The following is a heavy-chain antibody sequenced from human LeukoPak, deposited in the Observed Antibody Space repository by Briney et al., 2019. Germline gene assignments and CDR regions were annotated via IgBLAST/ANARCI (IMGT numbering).Heavy chain of an antibody. J-gene: IGHJ4*02. CDR2: FYYSGNT. D-gene: IGHD2/OR15-2a*01. CDR1: GGSISSSNDY. CDR3: ARLLRPTYYFDY. V-gene: IGHV4-39*07. Sequence: SETLSLTCTVSGGSISSSNDYWGWIRQPPETGLEWIGSFYYSGNTYYNPSLKSRVAISVDTSKNQFSLKLSSVTAADTAVYYCARLLRPTYYFDYWGQGTLVTVSS.